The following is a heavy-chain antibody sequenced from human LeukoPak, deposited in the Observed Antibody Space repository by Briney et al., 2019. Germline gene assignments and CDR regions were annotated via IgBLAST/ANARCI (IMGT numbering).Heavy chain of an antibody. CDR3: ARDRDSNNWHHWYFDL. Sequence: PSETLSLTCTVSGGSMTNYYWSWIRQPRGKGLEWIGYIYYSGSTYYNPSLKSRVTISVDTSKNQFSLKLNSVTAADTAVYYCARDRDSNNWHHWYFDLWGRGTLVTVSS. J-gene: IGHJ2*01. D-gene: IGHD6-13*01. CDR2: IYYSGST. V-gene: IGHV4-59*01. CDR1: GGSMTNYY.